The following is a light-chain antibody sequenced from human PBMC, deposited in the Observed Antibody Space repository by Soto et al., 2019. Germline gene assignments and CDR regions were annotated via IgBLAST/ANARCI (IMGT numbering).Light chain of an antibody. CDR2: AAS. CDR1: QGISSN. V-gene: IGKV1-9*01. J-gene: IGKJ4*01. Sequence: QLTQSPSSLSASVGDRVTITCRASQGISSNLAWYQQKPGKAPNLLIYAASTLQSGVPSRFSGSGSGTDFTLTISSLQPEDFATYFCQQLNGYFFTFGGGTKVEIK. CDR3: QQLNGYFFT.